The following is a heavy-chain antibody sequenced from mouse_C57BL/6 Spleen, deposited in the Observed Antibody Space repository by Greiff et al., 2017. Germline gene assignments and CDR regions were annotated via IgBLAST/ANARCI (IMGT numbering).Heavy chain of an antibody. Sequence: QVQLKESGPELVKPGASVKISCKASGYAFSSSWMNWVKQRPGKGLEWIGRIYPGDGDTNYNGKFKGKATLTADKSSSTAYMQLSSLTSEDSAVYFCARHYGNYVFDYWGQGTTLTVSS. J-gene: IGHJ2*01. V-gene: IGHV1-82*01. D-gene: IGHD2-1*01. CDR3: ARHYGNYVFDY. CDR2: IYPGDGDT. CDR1: GYAFSSSW.